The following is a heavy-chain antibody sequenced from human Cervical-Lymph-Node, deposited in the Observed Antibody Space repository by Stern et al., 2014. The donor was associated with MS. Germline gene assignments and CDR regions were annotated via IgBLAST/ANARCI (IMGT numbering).Heavy chain of an antibody. D-gene: IGHD5-18*01. Sequence: QLQLQESGPGLVKPSQTLSLTCTVSGGSISSGSYYWSWIRQPAGKGLEWVGRVYTRGNIDYNPSLKSRVTIPVGTSNKHFSRNLSPVTAADTAVYYCARASLQLSYYYVMDVWGQGTTVTVSS. CDR1: GGSISSGSYY. CDR3: ARASLQLSYYYVMDV. J-gene: IGHJ6*02. CDR2: VYTRGNI. V-gene: IGHV4-61*02.